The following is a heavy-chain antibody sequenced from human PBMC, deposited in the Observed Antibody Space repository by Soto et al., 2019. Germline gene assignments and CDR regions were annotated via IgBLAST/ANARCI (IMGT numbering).Heavy chain of an antibody. CDR3: ATIAEIGGPIDY. J-gene: IGHJ4*02. CDR2: MYSSGHI. D-gene: IGHD1-26*01. V-gene: IGHV4-28*05. CDR1: GSSISSWNY. Sequence: QVQLQESGPGLLKPSDTLSLTCAVSGSSISSWNYWGWIRQPPAKGLEWIGHMYSSGHISHNSSRQSRVTMEVDTSKNQFSLRLSSVTAEDTAVYYCATIAEIGGPIDYWGQGILVTVSS.